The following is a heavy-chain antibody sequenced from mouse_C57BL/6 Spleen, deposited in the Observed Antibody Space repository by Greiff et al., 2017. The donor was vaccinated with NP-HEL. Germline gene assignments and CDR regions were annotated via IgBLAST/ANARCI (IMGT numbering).Heavy chain of an antibody. CDR2: ISYDGSN. D-gene: IGHD1-1*01. CDR3: ARDEGYGSSYGFAY. J-gene: IGHJ3*01. V-gene: IGHV3-6*01. CDR1: GYSITSGYY. Sequence: EVQRVESGPGLVKPSQSLSLTCSVTGYSITSGYYWNWIRQFPGNKLEWMGYISYDGSNNYNPSLKNRISITRDTSKNQFFLKLNSVTTEDTATYYCARDEGYGSSYGFAYWGQGTLVTVSA.